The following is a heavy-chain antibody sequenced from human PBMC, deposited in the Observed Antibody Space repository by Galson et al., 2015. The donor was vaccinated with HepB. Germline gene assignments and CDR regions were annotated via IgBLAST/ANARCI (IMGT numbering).Heavy chain of an antibody. V-gene: IGHV1-18*01. D-gene: IGHD5-24*01. Sequence: SVKVSCKASGYTFTPYGVSWVRQAPGQGLEWMGRISAYSGNTDYAQKLQGRVTMTTDTSTSTAYMELRSLRSDDTAIYYCARGGVATIGGPTFDYWGQGTLVTVSS. CDR1: GYTFTPYG. CDR3: ARGGVATIGGPTFDY. CDR2: ISAYSGNT. J-gene: IGHJ4*02.